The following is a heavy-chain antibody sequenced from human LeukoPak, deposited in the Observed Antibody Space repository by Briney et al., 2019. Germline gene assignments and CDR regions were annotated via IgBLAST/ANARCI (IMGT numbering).Heavy chain of an antibody. V-gene: IGHV3-74*01. Sequence: GGSLRLSCAASGFTFSSYWMHWVRQAPGKGLVWVSHINSDGSSTSYADSVKGRFTISRDNAKNTLYLQMNSLRAEDTAVYYCARGVTGYYYDSSGSYFDYWGQGTLVTVSS. CDR2: INSDGSST. CDR1: GFTFSSYW. D-gene: IGHD3-22*01. CDR3: ARGVTGYYYDSSGSYFDY. J-gene: IGHJ4*02.